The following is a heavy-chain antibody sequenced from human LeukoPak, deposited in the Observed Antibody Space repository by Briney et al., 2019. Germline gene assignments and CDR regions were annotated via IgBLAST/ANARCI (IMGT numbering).Heavy chain of an antibody. J-gene: IGHJ6*04. CDR3: ARLPPERYYYYYGMDV. CDR2: ISSSSSYI. CDR1: GFTFSNYS. V-gene: IGHV3-21*01. Sequence: GGSLRLSCAASGFTFSNYSMNWVRQAPGKGLEWVSSISSSSSYIYYADSVKGRFTISRDNAKNSLYLQMNSLRAEDTAVYYCARLPPERYYYYYGMDVWGKGTTVTVSS. D-gene: IGHD1-14*01.